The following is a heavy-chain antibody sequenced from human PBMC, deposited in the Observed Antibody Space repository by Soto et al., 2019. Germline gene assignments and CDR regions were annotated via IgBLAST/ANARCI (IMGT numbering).Heavy chain of an antibody. J-gene: IGHJ6*03. CDR1: GYSFTYYG. CDR2: VSAYNGNT. Sequence: QDQLVQSGVEVKKPGASVKVSCKASGYSFTYYGITWVRQAPGQGFEWMGWVSAYNGNTNYAQKFQGRVTLTTDASTSTAYLELRSLRSDDTAVYYCARDRGVAPPVAGNTHYYYYMDVWGKGTTVTVSS. V-gene: IGHV1-18*01. CDR3: ARDRGVAPPVAGNTHYYYYMDV. D-gene: IGHD6-19*01.